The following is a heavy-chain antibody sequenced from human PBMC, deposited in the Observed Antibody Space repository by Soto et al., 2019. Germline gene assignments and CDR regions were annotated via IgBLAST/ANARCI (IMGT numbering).Heavy chain of an antibody. D-gene: IGHD5-12*01. CDR1: GDSVTGDY. Sequence: PSETLSLTFSVSGDSVTGDYWNWIRQPPGKGLEWIGFTYYTGRTSYNPSLESRVTISVDTSKKKFSLKLTSVTAADTAVYYCARERGDVASMDVWGQGNSVTVSS. CDR2: TYYTGRT. CDR3: ARERGDVASMDV. J-gene: IGHJ6*02. V-gene: IGHV4-59*02.